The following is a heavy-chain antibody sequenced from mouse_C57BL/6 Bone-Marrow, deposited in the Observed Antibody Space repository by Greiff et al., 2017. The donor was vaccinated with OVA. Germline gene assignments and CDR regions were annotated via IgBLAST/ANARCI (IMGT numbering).Heavy chain of an antibody. CDR1: GYTFTSYW. V-gene: IGHV1-7*01. CDR2: INPSSGYT. J-gene: IGHJ3*01. CDR3: ARKVYYDYDGFAY. D-gene: IGHD2-4*01. Sequence: VQGVESGAELAKPGASVKLSCKASGYTFTSYWMHWVKQRPGQGLEWIGYINPSSGYTKYNQKFKDKATLTADKSSSTAYMQLSSLTYEDSAVYYCARKVYYDYDGFAYWGQGTLVTVSA.